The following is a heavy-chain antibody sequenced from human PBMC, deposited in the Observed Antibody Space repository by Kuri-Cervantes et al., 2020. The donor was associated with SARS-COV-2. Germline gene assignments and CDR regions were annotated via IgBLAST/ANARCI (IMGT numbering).Heavy chain of an antibody. CDR3: ARGGSYYRVYWFAP. D-gene: IGHD1-26*01. V-gene: IGHV4-34*01. J-gene: IGHJ5*02. Sequence: SQTLSLTCAVHGGSFSGYYWSWIRQPPGKGLEWIGEINHSGSTNYNPSLKSRVTISVDTSKNQFSLKLSSVTAADTAVYYCARGGSYYRVYWFAPWGQGNLVNGAS. CDR1: GGSFSGYY. CDR2: INHSGST.